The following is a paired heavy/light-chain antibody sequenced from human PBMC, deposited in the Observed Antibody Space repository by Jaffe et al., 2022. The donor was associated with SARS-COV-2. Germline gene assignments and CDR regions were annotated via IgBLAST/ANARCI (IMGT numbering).Light chain of an antibody. CDR1: QSVTTY. V-gene: IGKV3-11*01. Sequence: EIVLTQSPATLSLSPGERATLSCRASQSVTTYLAWYQQKPGQAPRLLIYNTSNRATGVPARFSGSGSGTDFTLTISSLEPEDSAVYYCQQRTNWPPIFTFGPGTTVNI. CDR2: NTS. J-gene: IGKJ3*01. CDR3: QQRTNWPPIFT.
Heavy chain of an antibody. D-gene: IGHD2-15*01. CDR1: GFIVTDKY. V-gene: IGHV3-53*01. Sequence: EVQLVESGGGLIQPGGSLRLSCAASGFIVTDKYMNWVRQSPGKGLEWVSVIYSGGDAYYADSVKGRFTISRDISKNTLYLQMSSLRAEDTAVYICATCQGGCSSGRCSECYHYVMDVWGQGTTVTVSS. J-gene: IGHJ6*02. CDR3: ATCQGGCSSGRCSECYHYVMDV. CDR2: IYSGGDA.